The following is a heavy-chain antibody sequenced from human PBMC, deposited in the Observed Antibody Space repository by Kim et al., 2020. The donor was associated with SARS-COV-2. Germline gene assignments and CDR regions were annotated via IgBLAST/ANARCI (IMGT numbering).Heavy chain of an antibody. CDR2: ISYDGSNK. CDR1: GFTFSSYA. J-gene: IGHJ4*02. Sequence: GGSLRLSCAASGFTFSSYAMHWVRQAPGKGLEWVAVISYDGSNKYYADSVKGRFTISRDNSKNTLYLQMNSLRAEDTAVYYCARAHQPSIAVADWFDYWGQGTLVTVSS. V-gene: IGHV3-30*04. D-gene: IGHD6-19*01. CDR3: ARAHQPSIAVADWFDY.